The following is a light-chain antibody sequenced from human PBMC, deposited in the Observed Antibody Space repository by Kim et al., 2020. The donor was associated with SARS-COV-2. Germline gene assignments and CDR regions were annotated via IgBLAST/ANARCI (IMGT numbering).Light chain of an antibody. Sequence: VSPGERHTLTCRACESDSSNLSWFQHKTGQAPRLLIYGGSNRATGNPARFNGSGAGAEFTLTNSSLGSEDFAVVYWQQENNWPPWTFGQGTKLEI. J-gene: IGKJ2*02. V-gene: IGKV3-15*01. CDR2: GGS. CDR1: ESDSSN. CDR3: QQENNWPPWT.